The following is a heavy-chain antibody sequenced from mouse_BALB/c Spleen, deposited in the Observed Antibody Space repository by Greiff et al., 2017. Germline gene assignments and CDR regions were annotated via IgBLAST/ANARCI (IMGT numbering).Heavy chain of an antibody. CDR2: ISDGGSYT. Sequence: EVQLVESGGGLVKPGGSLKLSCAASGFTFSDYYMYWVRQTPEKRLECVATISDGGSYTYYPDSVKGRFTISRDNAKNNLYLQMSSLKSEDTAMYYCARYKLGRGAMDYWGQGTSVTVSS. V-gene: IGHV5-4*02. J-gene: IGHJ4*01. CDR3: ARYKLGRGAMDY. D-gene: IGHD4-1*01. CDR1: GFTFSDYY.